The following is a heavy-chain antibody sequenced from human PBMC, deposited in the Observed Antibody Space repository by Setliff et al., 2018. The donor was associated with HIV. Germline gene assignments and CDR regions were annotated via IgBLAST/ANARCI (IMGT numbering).Heavy chain of an antibody. J-gene: IGHJ3*02. D-gene: IGHD3-22*01. CDR1: GGSMSRVY. CDR2: VSASGTT. Sequence: TSETLSLTCSVSGGSMSRVYWTWIRQPPGKGLEWIGYVSASGTTKYNPSLQSRVTISGDSSKNQFSLRLSSVTAADTAVYYCARHSITLVVGVPERDDAFDIWGQGTMVTVSS. CDR3: ARHSITLVVGVPERDDAFDI. V-gene: IGHV4-4*08.